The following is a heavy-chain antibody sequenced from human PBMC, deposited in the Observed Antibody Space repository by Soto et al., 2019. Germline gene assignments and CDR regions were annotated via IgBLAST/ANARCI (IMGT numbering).Heavy chain of an antibody. D-gene: IGHD3-16*02. CDR2: IGTSGSTI. Sequence: QVQLVESGGGLVKPGGSLRLSCAASGFTFSDYYMSWIRQAPGKGLEWVSYIGTSGSTIYYTDSVKGRLTISRDNAKKSLYLQMNSLRAEDTAVYYCARLYHDYVWGSYRPESYYFDYWGQGTLVTVSS. V-gene: IGHV3-11*01. CDR1: GFTFSDYY. CDR3: ARLYHDYVWGSYRPESYYFDY. J-gene: IGHJ4*02.